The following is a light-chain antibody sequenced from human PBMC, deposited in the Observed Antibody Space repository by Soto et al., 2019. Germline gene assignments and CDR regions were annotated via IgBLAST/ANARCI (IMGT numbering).Light chain of an antibody. CDR2: EVS. CDR1: SSDVGNYKY. CDR3: SSYTARSTLV. V-gene: IGLV2-8*01. J-gene: IGLJ3*02. Sequence: QSALTQPPSASGSPGQSVTITCTGTSSDVGNYKYVSWYQQHPGKAPKLMIYEVSKRPSGVPDRFSGSKSGNTASLTVSGLQADDEADYYCSSYTARSTLVFGGGTKLTVL.